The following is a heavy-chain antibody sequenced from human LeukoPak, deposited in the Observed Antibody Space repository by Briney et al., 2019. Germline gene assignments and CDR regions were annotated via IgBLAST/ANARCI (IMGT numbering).Heavy chain of an antibody. CDR2: IYHSGST. J-gene: IGHJ5*02. CDR1: GGSISSSNW. D-gene: IGHD2-2*02. Sequence: PSGTLSLTCAVSGGSISSSNWWSWVRQPPGKGLEWIGEIYHSGSTNYNPSLKSRVTISVDKSKNQFSLKLSSVTAADTAVYYCARRIVVVPAAIPNRFDPWGQGTLVTVSS. V-gene: IGHV4-4*02. CDR3: ARRIVVVPAAIPNRFDP.